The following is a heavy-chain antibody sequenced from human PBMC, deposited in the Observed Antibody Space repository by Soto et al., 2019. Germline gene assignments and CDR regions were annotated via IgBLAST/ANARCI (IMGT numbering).Heavy chain of an antibody. Sequence: PGGSLRLSCSPSGFTFGDDAMNWFRQAQGKGLEWVGFIKSKAVGGTPTYAASVKGRFTISRDDSKNTLYLQMNSLKTEDTAVYYCTTIGRIYYYYMDVWGKGTTVTVSS. CDR1: GFTFGDDA. CDR2: IKSKAVGGTP. CDR3: TTIGRIYYYYMDV. V-gene: IGHV3-49*03. J-gene: IGHJ6*03.